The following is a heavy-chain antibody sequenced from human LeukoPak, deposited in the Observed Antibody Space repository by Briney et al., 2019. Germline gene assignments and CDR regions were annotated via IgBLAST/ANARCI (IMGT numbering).Heavy chain of an antibody. CDR1: GFTFSSYA. V-gene: IGHV3-30-3*01. J-gene: IGHJ4*02. D-gene: IGHD3-22*01. CDR3: ARDLADSSGYYTPLYY. CDR2: ISYDGSNK. Sequence: GGSLRLSCAAPGFTFSSYAMHWVRQAPGKGLEWVAVISYDGSNKYYADSVKGRFTISRDNSKNTLYLQMNSLRAEDTAVYYCARDLADSSGYYTPLYYWGQGTLVTVSS.